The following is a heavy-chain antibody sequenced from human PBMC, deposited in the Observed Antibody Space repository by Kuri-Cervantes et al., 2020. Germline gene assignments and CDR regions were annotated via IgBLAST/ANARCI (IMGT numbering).Heavy chain of an antibody. CDR3: ARVQKPFPPDY. CDR2: IWYDGNNK. J-gene: IGHJ4*02. V-gene: IGHV3-33*08. CDR1: GFTFRNYG. D-gene: IGHD2/OR15-2a*01. Sequence: GESLKISCAASGFTFRNYGMHWVRQAPGKGLEWVAIIWYDGNNKYYAESVKGRFTISRDNAKNSLYLQMNSLRAEDTAVYYCARVQKPFPPDYWGQGTLVTVSS.